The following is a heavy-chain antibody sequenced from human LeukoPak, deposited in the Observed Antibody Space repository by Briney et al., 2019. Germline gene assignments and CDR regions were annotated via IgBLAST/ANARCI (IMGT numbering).Heavy chain of an antibody. CDR1: GGSISSYY. Sequence: SETLSLTCTVSGGSISSYYWSWIRQPPGKGLEWIGYIYYSGSTSYNPSLKGRVTISVDTSKNQFSLKLSSVTAADTAVYYCARAIAAASDAFDIWGQGTMVTVSS. V-gene: IGHV4-59*01. CDR2: IYYSGST. CDR3: ARAIAAASDAFDI. J-gene: IGHJ3*02. D-gene: IGHD6-13*01.